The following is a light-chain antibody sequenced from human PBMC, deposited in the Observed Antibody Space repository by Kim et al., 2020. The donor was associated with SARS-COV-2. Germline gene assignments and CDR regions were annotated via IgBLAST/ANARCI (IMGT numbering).Light chain of an antibody. V-gene: IGKV3-15*01. Sequence: VARGESATLACRASQRVGSNLAWFQQKPGQAPRLLIYGASTRATGIPARFSGSGSATEFTLTISSLQSEDFAVYYCQQYNTWPLAFGGGTKVDIK. J-gene: IGKJ4*01. CDR3: QQYNTWPLA. CDR1: QRVGSN. CDR2: GAS.